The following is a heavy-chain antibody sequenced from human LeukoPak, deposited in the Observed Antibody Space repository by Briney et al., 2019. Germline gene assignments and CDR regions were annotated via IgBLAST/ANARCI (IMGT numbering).Heavy chain of an antibody. CDR3: AKDSKMRFMTPVVTGFDY. J-gene: IGHJ4*02. CDR1: GFTFSSYA. CDR2: ISGSGGST. Sequence: PGGSLRLSCAASGFTFSSYAMSWVRQAPGKGLEWVSAISGSGGSTYYADSVKGRFTISRDNSKNTLYLQMNSLRAQDTAVYYCAKDSKMRFMTPVVTGFDYWAQGTLVTVSS. V-gene: IGHV3-23*01. D-gene: IGHD4-23*01.